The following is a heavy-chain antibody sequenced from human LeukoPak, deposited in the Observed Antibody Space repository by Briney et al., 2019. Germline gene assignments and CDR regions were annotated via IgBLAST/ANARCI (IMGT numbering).Heavy chain of an antibody. V-gene: IGHV4-59*13. CDR3: ARSLPDYYYYIDV. Sequence: PSETLSLTCTVSGGCLSSYYWSWLRQPPEKGREWIGYIYYSGSTNHNPSLKSLVPIPVDTSKNQVSPNLSSVTPADTGVFYCARSLPDYYYYIDVWGKGTTVTVSS. J-gene: IGHJ6*03. CDR1: GGCLSSYY. CDR2: IYYSGST.